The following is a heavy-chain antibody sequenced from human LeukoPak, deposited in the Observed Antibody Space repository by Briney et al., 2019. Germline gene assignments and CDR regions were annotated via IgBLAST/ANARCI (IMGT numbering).Heavy chain of an antibody. CDR3: AIHNGGGYYTKVWFDP. CDR1: GYTFTSYA. Sequence: ASVKVSCKASGYTFTSYAMQWVRQAPGQRLQWMGWINAGNGNTKYSQEFQGRVTITRDTSASTAYMELSSLRSEDTAVYYCAIHNGGGYYTKVWFDPWGQGTLVTVSS. V-gene: IGHV1-3*03. J-gene: IGHJ5*02. CDR2: INAGNGNT. D-gene: IGHD1-26*01.